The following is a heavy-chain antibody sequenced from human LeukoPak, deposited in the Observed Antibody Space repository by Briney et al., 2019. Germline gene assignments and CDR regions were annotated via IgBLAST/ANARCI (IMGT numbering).Heavy chain of an antibody. D-gene: IGHD1-26*01. CDR1: GGSISSYY. J-gene: IGHJ4*02. V-gene: IGHV4-4*07. CDR3: ARENSGSYREFDY. Sequence: PSETLSLTCTVSGGSISSYYWSWIRQPAGKGLEWIGRIYTSGSTNYNASLKSRVSMSVDTSKNQFSLKLSFVTAADTAVFSCARENSGSYREFDYWGQGTLVTVSS. CDR2: IYTSGST.